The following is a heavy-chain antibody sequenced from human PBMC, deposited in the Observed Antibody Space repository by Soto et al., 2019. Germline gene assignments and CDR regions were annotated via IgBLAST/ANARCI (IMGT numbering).Heavy chain of an antibody. Sequence: PGESLKISCKGPGYSFSSYWIGWVRQMPGKGLEWMGIIYPGDSETKYSPSFQGQVTISADKSITTAYLQWSSLKASDTAMYYCARHPDYGDYGGSYYYYGMDVWGQGTTVTVSS. CDR3: ARHPDYGDYGGSYYYYGMDV. V-gene: IGHV5-51*01. J-gene: IGHJ6*02. CDR2: IYPGDSET. D-gene: IGHD4-17*01. CDR1: GYSFSSYW.